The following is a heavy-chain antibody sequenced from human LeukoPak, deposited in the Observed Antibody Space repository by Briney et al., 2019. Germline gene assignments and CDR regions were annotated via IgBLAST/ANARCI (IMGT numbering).Heavy chain of an antibody. CDR1: GGSISSSNW. CDR2: IYHSGST. Sequence: PSGTLSLTCAVSGGSISSSNWWSWVRQPPGKGLEWIGEIYHSGSTNYNPSLKSRVTISVDKSKNQFSLKLSSVTAADTAVYYCARDYEIITMVRGPNWFDPWGQGTLVTVSS. D-gene: IGHD3-10*01. J-gene: IGHJ5*02. CDR3: ARDYEIITMVRGPNWFDP. V-gene: IGHV4-4*02.